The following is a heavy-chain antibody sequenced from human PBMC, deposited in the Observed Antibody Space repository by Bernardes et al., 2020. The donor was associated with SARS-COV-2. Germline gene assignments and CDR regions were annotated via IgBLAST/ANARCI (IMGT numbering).Heavy chain of an antibody. D-gene: IGHD3-10*01. CDR2: IYYSGST. Sequence: SETLSLTCTVSGGSISSSSYYWGWLLQPPGKGLEWIGSIYYSGSTYYNPSLKSRVTISVDTSKNQFSLKLSSVTAADTAIYYCVRKGMGTFDYWGQGTLVTVSS. CDR1: GGSISSSSYY. V-gene: IGHV4-39*01. CDR3: VRKGMGTFDY. J-gene: IGHJ4*02.